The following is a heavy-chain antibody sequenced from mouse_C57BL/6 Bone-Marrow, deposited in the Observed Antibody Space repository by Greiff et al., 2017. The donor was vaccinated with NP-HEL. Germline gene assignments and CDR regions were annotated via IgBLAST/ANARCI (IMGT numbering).Heavy chain of an antibody. CDR3: TREGDSNYITWFAY. V-gene: IGHV5-9-1*02. CDR1: GFTFSSYA. CDR2: ISRGGDYI. Sequence: DVKLVESGEGLVKPGGSLKLSCAASGFTFSSYAMSWVRQTPEQRLEWVAYISRGGDYIYYADTVKGRSTFTTDNAWNTLYLQMSRLKSEDTAMYYCTREGDSNYITWFAYWDQGTLVTVTA. D-gene: IGHD2-5*01. J-gene: IGHJ3*01.